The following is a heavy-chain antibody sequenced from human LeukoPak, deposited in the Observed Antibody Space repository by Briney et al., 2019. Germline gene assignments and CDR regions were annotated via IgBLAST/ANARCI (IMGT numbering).Heavy chain of an antibody. CDR1: GFTFSSYA. Sequence: GGSLRLSCAASGFTFSSYAMHWVRQAPGKGLEWVAVISYDGSNKYYADSVKGQFTISRDNSKNTLYLQMNSLRAEDTAVYYCARAPEMSTIMYYFDYWGQGTLVTVSS. D-gene: IGHD5-24*01. V-gene: IGHV3-30*04. CDR3: ARAPEMSTIMYYFDY. CDR2: ISYDGSNK. J-gene: IGHJ4*02.